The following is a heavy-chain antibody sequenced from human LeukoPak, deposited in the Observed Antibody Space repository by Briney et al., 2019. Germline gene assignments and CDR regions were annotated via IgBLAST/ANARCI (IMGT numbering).Heavy chain of an antibody. CDR1: GFTFSSYA. V-gene: IGHV3-23*01. CDR3: AKDPSPLYGDDSMNDY. Sequence: PGGSLRLSCAASGFTFSSYAMSWVRQAPGKGLEWVSAISGSGGSTHYADSVKGRFTISRDNSNNTLYPQMNSLRAEDTAVYYCAKDPSPLYGDDSMNDYWGQGTLVTVSS. J-gene: IGHJ4*02. CDR2: ISGSGGST. D-gene: IGHD4-17*01.